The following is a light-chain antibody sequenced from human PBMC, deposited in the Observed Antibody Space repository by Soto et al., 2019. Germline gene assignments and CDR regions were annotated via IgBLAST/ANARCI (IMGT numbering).Light chain of an antibody. CDR1: QSVGKNY. Sequence: EIVLTQSLGTLSLSPGERATLSCRASQSVGKNYLAWFQQKPGQAPRLLLYDASSRATGVPDRFSGSGSGTDFNLTISRLEPEDFAVYYCQQYASAPLTFGGGTKVEIK. CDR2: DAS. CDR3: QQYASAPLT. V-gene: IGKV3-20*01. J-gene: IGKJ4*01.